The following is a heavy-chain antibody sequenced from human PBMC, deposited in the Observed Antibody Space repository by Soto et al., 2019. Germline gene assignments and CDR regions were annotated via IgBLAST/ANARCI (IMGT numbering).Heavy chain of an antibody. J-gene: IGHJ4*02. D-gene: IGHD3-10*01. CDR2: INYNSGSV. CDR3: ARVRVIRGVIPSHFGL. V-gene: IGHV3-9*01. CDR1: GFTFDVYA. Sequence: EAQLVESGGGWVQPGRSLRLSCAASGFTFDVYAMHWVRQAPGKGLEWVSGINYNSGSVGYADSVKGRFTISRDNAKNSLHLQMNSLRAEDTAVYYCARVRVIRGVIPSHFGLWGQGTLVTVSS.